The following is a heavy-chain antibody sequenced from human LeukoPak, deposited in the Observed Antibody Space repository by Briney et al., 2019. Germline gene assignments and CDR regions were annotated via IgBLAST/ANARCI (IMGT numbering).Heavy chain of an antibody. CDR1: GFTFRTYA. D-gene: IGHD5-24*01. V-gene: IGHV3-23*01. CDR3: ANSGYNRFDY. Sequence: GGSLRLSCAASGFTFRTYAMSWVRQAPGKGLEWVSSFSGSGGNTYYADSVKGRFTISRDNSKNTLYLQRNSLRAEDTAVYYCANSGYNRFDYWGQGTLVTVSS. CDR2: FSGSGGNT. J-gene: IGHJ4*02.